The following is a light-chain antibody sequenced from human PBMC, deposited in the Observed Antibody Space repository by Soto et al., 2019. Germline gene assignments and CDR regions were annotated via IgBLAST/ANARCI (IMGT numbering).Light chain of an antibody. CDR1: QDINNY. J-gene: IGKJ5*01. CDR2: KAS. Sequence: DIQMTQSPSSLSASVGDRFTISCQASQDINNYLNWYQQKPGKAPKLLIYKASSLESGVPSRFSGSGSGTEFTLTISSLQPDDFATYYCQQYNSYSITFGQGTRLEIK. V-gene: IGKV1-5*03. CDR3: QQYNSYSIT.